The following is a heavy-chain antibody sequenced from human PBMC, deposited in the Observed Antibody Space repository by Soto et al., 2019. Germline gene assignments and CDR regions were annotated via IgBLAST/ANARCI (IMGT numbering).Heavy chain of an antibody. D-gene: IGHD3-9*01. J-gene: IGHJ5*02. CDR1: GYRFTNHG. V-gene: IGHV1-18*01. CDR3: ARYYDILTGYFAWSNWFDP. Sequence: ASVKVSCKASGYRFTNHGISWVRQTPGQGLEWMGWISAYNGNTNYAQKLQGRVTMTTDTSTSTAYMELRSLRSDDTAVYYCARYYDILTGYFAWSNWFDPWGQGTLVTVSS. CDR2: ISAYNGNT.